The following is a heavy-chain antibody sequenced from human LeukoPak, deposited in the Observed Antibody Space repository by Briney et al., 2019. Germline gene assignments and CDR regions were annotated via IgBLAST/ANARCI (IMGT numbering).Heavy chain of an antibody. Sequence: SGTLSPTCAVSGGSISSSNWWSWVRQPPGKGLEWIGEIYHSGSTNYNPSLKSRVTISVDKSKNQFSLKLSSVTAADTAVYYCARAPQGHYYDSSGYYFYYWGQGTLVTVSS. D-gene: IGHD3-22*01. CDR2: IYHSGST. J-gene: IGHJ4*02. CDR1: GGSISSSNW. V-gene: IGHV4-4*02. CDR3: ARAPQGHYYDSSGYYFYY.